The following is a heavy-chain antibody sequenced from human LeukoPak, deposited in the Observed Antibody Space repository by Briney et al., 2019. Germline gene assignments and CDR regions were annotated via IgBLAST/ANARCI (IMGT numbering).Heavy chain of an antibody. J-gene: IGHJ4*02. Sequence: WASVKVSRKASGYTFTSYGISWVRQAPGQGLEWMGWISGYNGNTNYAQNLQGRVTMTTDTSTSTAYMELRSLRSDDTAVYYCARDQWGRMVDYWGQGTLVTVSS. V-gene: IGHV1-18*01. CDR2: ISGYNGNT. CDR3: ARDQWGRMVDY. CDR1: GYTFTSYG. D-gene: IGHD7-27*01.